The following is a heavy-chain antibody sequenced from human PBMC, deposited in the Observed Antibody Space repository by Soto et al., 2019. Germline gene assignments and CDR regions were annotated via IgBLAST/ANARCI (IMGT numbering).Heavy chain of an antibody. J-gene: IGHJ5*02. Sequence: SETLSLTCAVYGGSFSGYCWSWIRQPPGKGLEWIGEINHSGSTNYNPSLKSRVTISVDTSKNQFSLKLSSVTAADTAVYYCARGLVVVPAAKKGYNWFDTWGQGTLVTVSS. CDR1: GGSFSGYC. CDR2: INHSGST. V-gene: IGHV4-34*01. D-gene: IGHD2-2*01. CDR3: ARGLVVVPAAKKGYNWFDT.